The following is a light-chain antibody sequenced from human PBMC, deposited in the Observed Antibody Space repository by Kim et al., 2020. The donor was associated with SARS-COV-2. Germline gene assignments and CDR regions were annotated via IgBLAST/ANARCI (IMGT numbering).Light chain of an antibody. CDR2: TND. V-gene: IGLV1-44*01. Sequence: QSVLTQSPSASGTPGQRVTISCSGSTSNIGINAVNWYQQLPGTASKLLIYTNDERPSGVPDRFSGSKSGTSASLAISGLRSDDEADYYCATWDDSLDGWVFGGGTQLTVL. J-gene: IGLJ3*02. CDR3: ATWDDSLDGWV. CDR1: TSNIGINA.